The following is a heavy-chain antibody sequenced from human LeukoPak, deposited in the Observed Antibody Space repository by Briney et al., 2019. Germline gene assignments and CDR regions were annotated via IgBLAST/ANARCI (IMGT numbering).Heavy chain of an antibody. CDR2: IYYSGST. D-gene: IGHD3-22*01. V-gene: IGHV4-39*07. CDR1: GGSISSSSYY. Sequence: PSETLSLTCTVSGGSISSSSYYWGWIRQPPGKGLEWIGSIYYSGSTYYNPSLKSRVTISVDTSKNQFSLKLSSVTAADTAVYYCARGFYLGSSGYHTPFDYWGQGTLVTVSS. J-gene: IGHJ4*02. CDR3: ARGFYLGSSGYHTPFDY.